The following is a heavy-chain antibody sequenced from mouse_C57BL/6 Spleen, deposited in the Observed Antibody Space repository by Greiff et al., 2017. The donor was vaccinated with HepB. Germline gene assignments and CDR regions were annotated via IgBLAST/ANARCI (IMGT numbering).Heavy chain of an antibody. CDR3: TTGYYGSSRSFAY. Sequence: EVQLQQSGAELVRPGASVKLSCTASGFNIKDDYMHWVKQRPEQGLEWIGWIDPENGDTEYASKFQGKATITADTSSNTAYLQLSSLTSEDTAVYYCTTGYYGSSRSFAYWGQGTLVTVSA. V-gene: IGHV14-4*01. D-gene: IGHD1-1*01. CDR1: GFNIKDDY. J-gene: IGHJ3*01. CDR2: IDPENGDT.